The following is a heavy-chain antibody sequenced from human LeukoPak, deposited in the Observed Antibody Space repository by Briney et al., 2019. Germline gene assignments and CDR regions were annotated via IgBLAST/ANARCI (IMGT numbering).Heavy chain of an antibody. D-gene: IGHD3-22*01. V-gene: IGHV1-69*06. CDR1: GGTFSSYA. Sequence: SVKVSCKASGGTFSSYAISWVRQAPGQGLEWMGGIIPIFGTANYAQKFQGRVTITADKSTSTAYMELSSLRSEDTAVYYCARLFDYYDSSGYYSLAFDIWGQGTMVTVSS. CDR3: ARLFDYYDSSGYYSLAFDI. J-gene: IGHJ3*02. CDR2: IIPIFGTA.